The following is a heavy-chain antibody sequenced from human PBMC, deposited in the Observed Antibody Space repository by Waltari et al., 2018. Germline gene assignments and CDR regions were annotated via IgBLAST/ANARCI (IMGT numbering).Heavy chain of an antibody. Sequence: QGQLVQSGAEVKKPGASVKVSCKASGYTFTGYYMHWVRQATGQGLVWMGWINLNSGGTNDAHHFQGRVTMTRDTSISTAYMELRRLRSDDTAVYYCARGRGWLVRVDYWGQGTLVTVSS. V-gene: IGHV1-2*07. CDR1: GYTFTGYY. CDR2: INLNSGGT. CDR3: ARGRGWLVRVDY. D-gene: IGHD6-19*01. J-gene: IGHJ4*02.